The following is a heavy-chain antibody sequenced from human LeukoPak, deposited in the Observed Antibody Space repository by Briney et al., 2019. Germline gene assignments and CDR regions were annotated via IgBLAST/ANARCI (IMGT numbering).Heavy chain of an antibody. Sequence: SVKVSCKASGGTFSSYAISWVRQAPGQGLEWMGRIIPIFGTANYAQKFQGRVTITTDESTSTAYMELSSLRSEDTAVYYCARSAHGSGWYFYNGFDPWGQGTLVTVSS. D-gene: IGHD6-19*01. J-gene: IGHJ5*02. V-gene: IGHV1-69*05. CDR3: ARSAHGSGWYFYNGFDP. CDR2: IIPIFGTA. CDR1: GGTFSSYA.